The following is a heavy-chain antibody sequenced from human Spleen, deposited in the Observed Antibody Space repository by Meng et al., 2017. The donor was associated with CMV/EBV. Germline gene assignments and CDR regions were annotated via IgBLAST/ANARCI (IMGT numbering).Heavy chain of an antibody. CDR3: AREAITGTVDY. V-gene: IGHV4-59*01. D-gene: IGHD1-7*01. CDR2: IYYSGST. CDR1: GGSISSYY. J-gene: IGHJ4*02. Sequence: SETLSLTCTVSGGSISSYYWSWIRQPPGKGLEWIGYIYYSGSTNYNPPLKSRVTISVDTSKNQFSLKLSSVTAADTAVYYCAREAITGTVDYWGQGTLVTVSS.